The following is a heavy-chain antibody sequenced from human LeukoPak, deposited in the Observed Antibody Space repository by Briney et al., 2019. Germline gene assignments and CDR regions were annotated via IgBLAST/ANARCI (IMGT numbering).Heavy chain of an antibody. Sequence: GGSLRLSCAASGFTLSSYWMHWVRQAPGKGLVWVSHINSDGSSTTYADSVKGRFTISRDNSKNTLYLQMNSLRAEDTAVYYCARDWGGLSSGWYSYWGQGTLVTVSS. CDR1: GFTLSSYW. CDR2: INSDGSST. CDR3: ARDWGGLSSGWYSY. V-gene: IGHV3-74*01. J-gene: IGHJ4*02. D-gene: IGHD6-19*01.